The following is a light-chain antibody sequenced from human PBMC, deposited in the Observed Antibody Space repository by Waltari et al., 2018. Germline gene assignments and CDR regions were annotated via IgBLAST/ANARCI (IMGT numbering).Light chain of an antibody. V-gene: IGLV2-11*01. CDR2: DVN. CDR3: CSYAGSYTYV. Sequence: QPALAPPRSVSGSPGQSVTISCPGPSSNVGGTHYFSWYQQYPGQAPKLMLYDVNKRPSGVPHRFSGSKSGDTASLTISGLQAEDEADYYCCSYAGSYTYVFGTGTKVTV. J-gene: IGLJ1*01. CDR1: SSNVGGTHY.